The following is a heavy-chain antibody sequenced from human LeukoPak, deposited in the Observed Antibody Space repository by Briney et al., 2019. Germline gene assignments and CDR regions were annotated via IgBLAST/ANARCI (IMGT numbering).Heavy chain of an antibody. CDR2: AYNGNT. D-gene: IGHD3-22*01. CDR3: ARATYYYDSSGSSFDY. V-gene: IGHV1-18*01. Sequence: AYNGNTNYAQKRPGTVTMTTDTSTSTAYMELRSLRSDDTAVYYCARATYYYDSSGSSFDYWGQGTLVTVSS. J-gene: IGHJ4*02.